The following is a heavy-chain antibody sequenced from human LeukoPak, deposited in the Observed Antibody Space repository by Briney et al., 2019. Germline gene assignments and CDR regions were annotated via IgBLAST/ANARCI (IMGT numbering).Heavy chain of an antibody. D-gene: IGHD6-13*01. J-gene: IGHJ4*02. Sequence: PGGSLRLSCAASGFTFSSYAMNWVRQAPGKGLEWVSAISGSGSSTYYADSVKGRFTISRDNSKNTLYLQMNSLRAEDTAVYYCAKELGDGSSHTLVFDYWGQGTLVTVSS. CDR1: GFTFSSYA. V-gene: IGHV3-23*01. CDR3: AKELGDGSSHTLVFDY. CDR2: ISGSGSST.